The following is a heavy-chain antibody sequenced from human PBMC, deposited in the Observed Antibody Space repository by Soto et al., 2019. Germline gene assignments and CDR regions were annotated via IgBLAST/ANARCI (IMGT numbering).Heavy chain of an antibody. CDR1: GYTFTGYY. Sequence: ASVKVSCKASGYTFTGYYMHWVRQAPGQGLEWMGWINPNSGGTNYAQKFQGWVTMTRDTSISTAYMELSRLRSDDTAVYYCARNGYCSSTSCYSPNYYGMDVWGQGTTVTVSS. CDR2: INPNSGGT. V-gene: IGHV1-2*04. J-gene: IGHJ6*02. D-gene: IGHD2-2*03. CDR3: ARNGYCSSTSCYSPNYYGMDV.